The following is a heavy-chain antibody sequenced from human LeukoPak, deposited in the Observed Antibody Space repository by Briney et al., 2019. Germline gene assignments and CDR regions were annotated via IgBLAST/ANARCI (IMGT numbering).Heavy chain of an antibody. D-gene: IGHD6-19*01. Sequence: GASVKVSCKASGYTFTNYGITWVRQAPGQGLEWMGWISAHDGTRNYALKHEDRVTMTTDTSTSTAYMELRGLRSDDTAVYHCARRSTLYSSGRFYFDYWGQGTLVTVSS. CDR2: ISAHDGTR. CDR3: ARRSTLYSSGRFYFDY. CDR1: GYTFTNYG. J-gene: IGHJ4*02. V-gene: IGHV1-18*01.